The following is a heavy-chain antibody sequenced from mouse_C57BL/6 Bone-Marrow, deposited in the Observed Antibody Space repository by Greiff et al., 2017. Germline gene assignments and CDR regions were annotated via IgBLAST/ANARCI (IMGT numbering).Heavy chain of an antibody. V-gene: IGHV1-78*01. CDR1: GYTFTDHT. CDR3: ARYHYYGSKDDFGY. CDR2: IYPRDGST. J-gene: IGHJ2*01. D-gene: IGHD1-1*01. Sequence: VQLQQSDAELVKPGASVKISCKVSGYTFTDHTIHWMKQRPEQGLEWIGYIYPRDGSTKYNEKFKGKATLTADKSSSTAYMQLNILTSEDSAVYCCARYHYYGSKDDFGYWGQGTTLTVSS.